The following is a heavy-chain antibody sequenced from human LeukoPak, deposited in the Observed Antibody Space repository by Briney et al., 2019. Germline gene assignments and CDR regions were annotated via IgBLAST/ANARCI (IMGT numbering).Heavy chain of an antibody. J-gene: IGHJ5*02. CDR2: IRSNSDGGTI. V-gene: IGHV3-15*07. D-gene: IGHD3-22*01. CDR1: GFTFSNSW. Sequence: PGGSLRLSCAASGFTFSNSWMNWVRQAPGKGLEWVGRIRSNSDGGTIDYAAPVKGGFTLSRDDSKTTLYLQMSSLQTEDTAVYYCATDFYDSTWGQGTLVTVSS. CDR3: ATDFYDST.